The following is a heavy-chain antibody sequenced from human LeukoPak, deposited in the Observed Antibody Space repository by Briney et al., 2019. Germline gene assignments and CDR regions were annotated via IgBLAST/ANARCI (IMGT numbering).Heavy chain of an antibody. V-gene: IGHV6-1*01. Sequence: HSQTLSLTCAISGDSVSSNSAAWNWIRQSPSKCLEWRGRTYYRSKCYNDYAVSVKSRITINPDTSKNKFSLQLNSVTPEDTAVYYCERSVYIAARHDDAFDIWGQGTMVTVSS. CDR3: ERSVYIAARHDDAFDI. J-gene: IGHJ3*02. CDR1: GDSVSSNSAA. CDR2: TYYRSKCYN. D-gene: IGHD6-6*01.